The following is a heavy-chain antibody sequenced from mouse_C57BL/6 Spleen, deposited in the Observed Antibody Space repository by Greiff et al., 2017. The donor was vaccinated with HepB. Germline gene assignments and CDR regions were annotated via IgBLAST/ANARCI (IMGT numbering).Heavy chain of an antibody. V-gene: IGHV1-26*01. J-gene: IGHJ3*01. Sequence: EVKVVESGPELVKPGASVKISCKASGYTFTDYYMNWVKQSHGKSLEWIGDINPNNGGTSYNQKFKGKATLTVDKSSSTAYMELRSLTSEDSAVYYCARSLDDYPSWFAYWGQGTLVTVSA. CDR1: GYTFTDYY. D-gene: IGHD2-4*01. CDR3: ARSLDDYPSWFAY. CDR2: INPNNGGT.